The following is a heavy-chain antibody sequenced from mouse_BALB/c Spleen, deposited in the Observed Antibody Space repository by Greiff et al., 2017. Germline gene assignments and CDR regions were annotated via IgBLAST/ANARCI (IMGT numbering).Heavy chain of an antibody. D-gene: IGHD1-1*01. J-gene: IGHJ2*01. CDR1: GYTFTDYN. CDR2: IYPYNGGT. CDR3: ARFSITTVVAPDY. V-gene: IGHV1S29*02. Sequence: VQLKQSGPELVKPGASVKISCKASGYTFTDYNMHWVKQSHGKSLEWIGYIYPYNGGTGYNQKFKSKATLTVDNSSSTAYMELRSLTSEDSAVYYCARFSITTVVAPDYWGQGTTLTVSS.